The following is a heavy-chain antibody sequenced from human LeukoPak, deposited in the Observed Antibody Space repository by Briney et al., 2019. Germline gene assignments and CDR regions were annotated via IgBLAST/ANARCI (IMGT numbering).Heavy chain of an antibody. CDR1: GVSITTYY. D-gene: IGHD3-22*01. J-gene: IGHJ4*02. CDR2: IDHSGNT. CDR3: ATMTRRGQYYFDN. V-gene: IGHV4-4*09. Sequence: SETLSLTCTVSGVSITTYYWSWVRQPPGKGLEWFGFIDHSGNTNYNPSLKSRVTMSVDTSKSQFSLRLSSVTAADTAVYYCATMTRRGQYYFDNWGQGTLVTVSS.